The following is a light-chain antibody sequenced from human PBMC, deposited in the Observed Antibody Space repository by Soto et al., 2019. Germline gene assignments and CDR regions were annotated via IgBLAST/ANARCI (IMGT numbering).Light chain of an antibody. Sequence: EIVLTQSPGTLSLSPGERGTLSCRASQSVTNNYLAWYHHKPGQAPRLLIHGASSRAIGVPDRFSGSGSATEVTLTISRLEPEDFAVYLCQQYSSLPVTFGGGTKVEIK. V-gene: IGKV3-20*01. J-gene: IGKJ4*01. CDR3: QQYSSLPVT. CDR2: GAS. CDR1: QSVTNNY.